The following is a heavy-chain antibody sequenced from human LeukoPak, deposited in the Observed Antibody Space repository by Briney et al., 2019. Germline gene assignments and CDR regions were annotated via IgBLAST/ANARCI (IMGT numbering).Heavy chain of an antibody. Sequence: SETLSLTCTVSGYSISSGYYWGWIRQPPGKGLEWIGSIYHSGSTYYNPSLKSRVTISVDTSKNQFSLKLSSVTAADTAVYYCASAPYYGAAFDIWGQGTMVTVSS. CDR1: GYSISSGYY. V-gene: IGHV4-38-2*02. CDR3: ASAPYYGAAFDI. J-gene: IGHJ3*02. D-gene: IGHD3-10*01. CDR2: IYHSGST.